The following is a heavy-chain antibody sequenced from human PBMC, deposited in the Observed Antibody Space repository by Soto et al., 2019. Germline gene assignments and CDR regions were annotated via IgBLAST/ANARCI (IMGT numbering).Heavy chain of an antibody. D-gene: IGHD2-21*02. CDR1: GGSISSGGYY. V-gene: IGHV4-31*03. Sequence: QVQLQESGPGLVKPSQTLSLTCTVSGGSISSGGYYWSWVRQHPGKGLEWIGYIYYSGSTYYNPSLKSRVTISVDTSKNQFSLKLSSVTAADTAVYYCATNYCGGDCYSPQDAFDIWGQGTMVTVSS. CDR2: IYYSGST. CDR3: ATNYCGGDCYSPQDAFDI. J-gene: IGHJ3*02.